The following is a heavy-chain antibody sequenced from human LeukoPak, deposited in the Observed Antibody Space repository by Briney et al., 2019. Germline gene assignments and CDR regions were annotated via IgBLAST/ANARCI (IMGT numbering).Heavy chain of an antibody. Sequence: SETLSLTCTASGYSISSGYSWGWIRQPPGKGLEWIGSIYHSGGTYYNPSLKSRVTISVDTSKNQFSLKLSSVTAADTAVYYCARDRSDLLGYMDVWGKGTTVTVSS. J-gene: IGHJ6*03. CDR1: GYSISSGYS. CDR2: IYHSGGT. CDR3: ARDRSDLLGYMDV. V-gene: IGHV4-38-2*02. D-gene: IGHD3-16*01.